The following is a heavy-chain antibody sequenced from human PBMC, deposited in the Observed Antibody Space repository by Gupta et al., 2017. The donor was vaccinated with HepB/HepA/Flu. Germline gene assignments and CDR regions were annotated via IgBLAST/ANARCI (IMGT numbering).Heavy chain of an antibody. J-gene: IGHJ3*02. D-gene: IGHD3-22*01. Sequence: QVQLQESGPGLVQPSQTLSLTCTVSGCSLSSGDYYWRWIRQPPGKGLEWIGYIYYSGSTYYNPSLKSRVTISVDTSKNQFSLKLSSVTAADTAVYYCARTIVADDAFDIWGQGTMVTVSS. CDR1: GCSLSSGDYY. CDR3: ARTIVADDAFDI. CDR2: IYYSGST. V-gene: IGHV4-30-4*01.